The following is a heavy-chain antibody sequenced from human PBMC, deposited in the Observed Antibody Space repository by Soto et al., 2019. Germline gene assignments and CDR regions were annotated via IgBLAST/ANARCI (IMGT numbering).Heavy chain of an antibody. CDR1: GGYISSGGYY. J-gene: IGHJ6*03. V-gene: IGHV4-31*03. CDR3: ARVSCSGGSCHPTWRRYYYYMDV. Sequence: PSETLSLTCTVSGGYISSGGYYWSWIRQHPGKGLEWIGYIYYSGSTYYNPSLKSRVTISVDTSKNQFSLELSSVTAADTAVYYCARVSCSGGSCHPTWRRYYYYMDVWGKGTTVTVSS. CDR2: IYYSGST. D-gene: IGHD2-15*01.